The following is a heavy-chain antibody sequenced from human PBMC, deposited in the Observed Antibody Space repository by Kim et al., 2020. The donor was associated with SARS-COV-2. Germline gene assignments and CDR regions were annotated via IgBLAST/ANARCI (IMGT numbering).Heavy chain of an antibody. CDR3: TTDPEWLLLLGFDC. CDR1: GFTFTNAW. Sequence: GGSLRLSCAASGFTFTNAWMSWVRQAPGKGLEWVGRIKSKTDGGTTDYAAPVKGRFTISRDDSKNTLYLQMNSLKTEDTAVYYCTTDPEWLLLLGFDCWGQGTLVTVSS. V-gene: IGHV3-15*01. J-gene: IGHJ4*02. CDR2: IKSKTDGGTT. D-gene: IGHD6-19*01.